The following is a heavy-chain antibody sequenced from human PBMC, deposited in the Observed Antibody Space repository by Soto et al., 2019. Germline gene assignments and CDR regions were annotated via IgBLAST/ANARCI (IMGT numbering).Heavy chain of an antibody. CDR3: ARGITIFGVVIIVFVRETWFDP. J-gene: IGHJ5*02. CDR1: GGSFSGYY. Sequence: QVQLQQWGAGLLKPSETLSLTCAVYGGSFSGYYWSWIRQPPGKGLEWIGEINHSGSTNYNPSLKSRVTISVDTSKNQFSLKLSSVTAADTAVYYCARGITIFGVVIIVFVRETWFDPWGQGTLVTVSS. D-gene: IGHD3-3*01. V-gene: IGHV4-34*01. CDR2: INHSGST.